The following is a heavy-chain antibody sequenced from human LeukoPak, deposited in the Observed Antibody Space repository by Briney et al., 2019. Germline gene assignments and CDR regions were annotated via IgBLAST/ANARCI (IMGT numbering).Heavy chain of an antibody. Sequence: SETLSLTCTVSGGSVSSGSYYWSWIRQPPGKGLEWIGYIYYSGSTNYNPSLKSRVTISVDTSKNQFSLKLSSVTAADTAVYYCAREENLGATTAFDIWGQGTMVTVSS. V-gene: IGHV4-61*01. D-gene: IGHD1-26*01. CDR1: GGSVSSGSYY. CDR3: AREENLGATTAFDI. CDR2: IYYSGST. J-gene: IGHJ3*02.